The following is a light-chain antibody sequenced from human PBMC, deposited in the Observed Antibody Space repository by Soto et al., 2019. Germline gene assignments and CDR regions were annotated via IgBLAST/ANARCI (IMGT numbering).Light chain of an antibody. V-gene: IGKV3-20*01. CDR1: QSVSSDY. CDR2: GAS. J-gene: IGKJ3*01. CDR3: QHYDNTPPSVT. Sequence: ELVLTQSPDTLSLSPGERATLSCRASQSVSSDYLVWYQQKPGLPPRLLIYGASRRATGIPDRFSGSGSGTDFILTISRLEPEDFAVYYCQHYDNTPPSVTFGPGTKVDIK.